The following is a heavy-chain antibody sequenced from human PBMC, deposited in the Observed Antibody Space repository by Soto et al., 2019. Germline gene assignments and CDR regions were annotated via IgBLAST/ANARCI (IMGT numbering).Heavy chain of an antibody. CDR3: ARLRRGVLLDAFDI. J-gene: IGHJ3*02. D-gene: IGHD3-10*01. V-gene: IGHV4-59*08. CDR2: IYSSGST. CDR1: GGSISSYY. Sequence: SETLSLTCTVSGGSISSYYWSWIRQPPGKGLEWIGYIYSSGSTNYNPSIKSRVTISVDTSKNQFSLKLSSVTAADTAMYYCARLRRGVLLDAFDIWGQGTMVT.